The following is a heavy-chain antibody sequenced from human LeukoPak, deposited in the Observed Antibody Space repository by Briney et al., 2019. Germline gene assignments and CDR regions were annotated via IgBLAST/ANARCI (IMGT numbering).Heavy chain of an antibody. D-gene: IGHD1-26*01. J-gene: IGHJ6*02. Sequence: PSQTLSLTCTVSGGSISSGSYYWSWIRQPAGKGLEWIGRIYTSGSTNYNPSLKSRVIISVDTSKNQFSLKLSSVTAADTAVYCCARVGANYYYGMDVWGQGTTVTVSS. CDR3: ARVGANYYYGMDV. CDR1: GGSISSGSYY. V-gene: IGHV4-61*02. CDR2: IYTSGST.